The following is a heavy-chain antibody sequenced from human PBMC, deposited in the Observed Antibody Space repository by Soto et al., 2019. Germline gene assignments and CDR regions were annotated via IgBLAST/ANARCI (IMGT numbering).Heavy chain of an antibody. CDR3: AKDKGPYYDFWSGQRWFDP. CDR2: ISHDGSRK. Sequence: PGGSLRLSCAASGFTFSTHGMHWVRQAPGKGPDWVAVISHDGSRKYYVESVEGRFSISRDNSKSIVHLQMNNVRTEDTAVYYCAKDKGPYYDFWSGQRWFDPWGQGTLVTVSS. CDR1: GFTFSTHG. D-gene: IGHD3-3*01. V-gene: IGHV3-30*18. J-gene: IGHJ5*02.